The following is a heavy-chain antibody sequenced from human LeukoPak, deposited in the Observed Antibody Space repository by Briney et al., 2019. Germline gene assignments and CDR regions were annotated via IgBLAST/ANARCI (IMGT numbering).Heavy chain of an antibody. J-gene: IGHJ4*02. D-gene: IGHD1-26*01. CDR1: GFTFSSYT. CDR3: ARDSPSGSYYYFDY. Sequence: GGSLRLSXAASGFTFSSYTMNWVRQAPGKGLEWDSSISSSSSYIYYADSVKGRFTISRDNAKNSLYLQMNSLRAEDTAVYYCARDSPSGSYYYFDYWGQGTLVTVSS. V-gene: IGHV3-21*01. CDR2: ISSSSSYI.